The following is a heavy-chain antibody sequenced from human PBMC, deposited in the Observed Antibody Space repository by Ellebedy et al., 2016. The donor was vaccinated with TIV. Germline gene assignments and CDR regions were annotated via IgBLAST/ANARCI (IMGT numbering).Heavy chain of an antibody. CDR2: IWYDGSNK. CDR3: AKDVLVGTTPPSLDS. Sequence: GESLKISCAASGFTFSSYGMHWVRQAPGKGLEWVAVIWYDGSNKYYADSVKGRFTISRDNSKNTLYLQMNSLRAEDTAVYYCAKDVLVGTTPPSLDSWGQGTLVTVSS. V-gene: IGHV3-33*06. D-gene: IGHD3-22*01. J-gene: IGHJ4*02. CDR1: GFTFSSYG.